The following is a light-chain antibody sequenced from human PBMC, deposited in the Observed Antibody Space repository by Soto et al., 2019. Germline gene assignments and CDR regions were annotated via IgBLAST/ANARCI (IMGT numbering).Light chain of an antibody. CDR1: QSVSGS. J-gene: IGKJ4*01. CDR2: DAS. V-gene: IGKV3-11*01. CDR3: QEGTYWPA. Sequence: EIVLTQSPAILSLSPGEKATLSCRASQSVSGSLGWYQQKPGQAPRLIIYDASVRATGIPARFSGSRSGTDFTLTISSLEPEDFAVYYCQEGTYWPAFGGGTKVEIK.